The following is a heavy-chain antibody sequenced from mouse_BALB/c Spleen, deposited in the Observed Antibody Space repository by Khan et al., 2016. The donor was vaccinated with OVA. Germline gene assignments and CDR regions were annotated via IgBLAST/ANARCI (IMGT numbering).Heavy chain of an antibody. V-gene: IGHV5-6*01. CDR3: SRIITASTGDYYGMDY. Sequence: EVELVESGGDLVKPGGSLKPSCAASGFIFSNYGMSWVRQTPDKRLEWVATMSSGGSFTYYPDSVKGRFTISRDNAKNTLYLQLDSMKSEDTAMYYCSRIITASTGDYYGMDYWGQGTSVTVSS. D-gene: IGHD1-1*01. J-gene: IGHJ4*01. CDR1: GFIFSNYG. CDR2: MSSGGSFT.